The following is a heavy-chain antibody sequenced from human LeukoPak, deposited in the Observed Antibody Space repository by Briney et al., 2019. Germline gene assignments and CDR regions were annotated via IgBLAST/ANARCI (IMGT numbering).Heavy chain of an antibody. V-gene: IGHV4-34*01. J-gene: IGHJ4*02. CDR2: INHSGST. CDR3: TRASGAYGGNSGTDY. D-gene: IGHD4-23*01. CDR1: GGSFSGYY. Sequence: SETLSLTCAVYGGSFSGYYWSWIRQPPGKGLEWIGEINHSGSTNYNPSLKSRVTISVDTSKNQFSLKLSSVTAADTAVYYCTRASGAYGGNSGTDYWGQGTLVTVPS.